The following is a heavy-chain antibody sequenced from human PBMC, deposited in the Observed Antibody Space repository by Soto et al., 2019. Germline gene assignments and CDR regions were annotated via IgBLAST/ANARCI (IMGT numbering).Heavy chain of an antibody. V-gene: IGHV4-39*01. D-gene: IGHD4-17*01. Sequence: SETLSLTCTVSGGSISSSSYYWGWIRQPPGKGLEWIGSIYYSGSTYYNPSLKSRVTISVDTSKNQFSLKLSSVTAADTAVYYCARSRDYGDYGINDAFDIWGQGTMVTVSS. CDR2: IYYSGST. CDR3: ARSRDYGDYGINDAFDI. J-gene: IGHJ3*02. CDR1: GGSISSSSYY.